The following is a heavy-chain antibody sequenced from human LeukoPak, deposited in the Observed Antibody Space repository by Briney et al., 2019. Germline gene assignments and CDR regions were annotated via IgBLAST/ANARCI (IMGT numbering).Heavy chain of an antibody. CDR1: GFTFSIYA. J-gene: IGHJ3*02. CDR3: ARDRGYKAFDI. CDR2: ISSDGGST. D-gene: IGHD5-18*01. Sequence: GGSLRLSCAASGFTFSIYAMNWVRQAPGKGLEWVSTISSDGGSTYYADSVKGRFTISRDNPKNTLYLQMNSLRAEDTAVYYCARDRGYKAFDIWGQGTMVTVSS. V-gene: IGHV3-23*01.